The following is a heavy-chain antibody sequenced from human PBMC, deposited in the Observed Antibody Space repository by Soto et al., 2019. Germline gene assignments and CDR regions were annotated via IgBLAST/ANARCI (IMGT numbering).Heavy chain of an antibody. D-gene: IGHD3-3*01. V-gene: IGHV3-30*18. CDR3: AKDPTYYDFWSVYSGEDTYYYGMDV. J-gene: IGHJ6*02. CDR2: ISYDGSNK. Sequence: GGSLRLSCAASGFTFSSYGMHWVRQAPGKGLEWVAVISYDGSNKYYADSVKGRFTISRDNSKNTLYLQMNSLRAEDTAVYYCAKDPTYYDFWSVYSGEDTYYYGMDVWGQGTMVTGSS. CDR1: GFTFSSYG.